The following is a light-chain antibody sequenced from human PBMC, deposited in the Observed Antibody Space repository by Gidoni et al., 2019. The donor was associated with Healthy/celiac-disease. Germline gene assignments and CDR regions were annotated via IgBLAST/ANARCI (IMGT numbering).Light chain of an antibody. CDR1: QSISSY. CDR2: AAS. J-gene: IGKJ1*01. V-gene: IGKV1-39*01. CDR3: QQSYSTPLT. Sequence: EIQMTQSPSSLSASVGDRVTITCRASQSISSYLNCYQQKPGKAPKLLIYAASSLQRRVPSRFSGSGSGTDFTLTISSLQPEDFSTYYCQQSYSTPLTFGQXTKVEIK.